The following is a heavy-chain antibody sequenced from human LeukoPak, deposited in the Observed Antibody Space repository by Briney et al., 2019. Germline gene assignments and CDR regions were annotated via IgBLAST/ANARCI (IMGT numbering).Heavy chain of an antibody. CDR3: ARHRKGIAARLDYFDY. V-gene: IGHV4-39*01. CDR2: IYYSGST. CDR1: GGSISSSSYY. D-gene: IGHD6-6*01. Sequence: KPSETLSLTCTVSGGSISSSSYYWGWIRQPPGKGLEWIGSIYYSGSTYYNPSLKSRVTISVDTSKNQFSLKLSSVTAADTAVYYCARHRKGIAARLDYFDYWGQGTLVTVSS. J-gene: IGHJ4*02.